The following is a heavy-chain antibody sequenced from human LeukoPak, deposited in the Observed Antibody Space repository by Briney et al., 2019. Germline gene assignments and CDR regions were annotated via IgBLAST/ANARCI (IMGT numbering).Heavy chain of an antibody. D-gene: IGHD2-2*01. CDR3: ARSVVVPAAIEPPYYFDY. V-gene: IGHV4-39*01. J-gene: IGHJ4*02. CDR2: IYYSGST. Sequence: NPSETLSLTCTVSGGSISSSSYYWGWIRQPPGKGLEWIGSIYYSGSTYYNPSLKSRVTISVDTSKNQFSLKLSSVTAADTAVYYCARSVVVPAAIEPPYYFDYWGQGTLVTVSS. CDR1: GGSISSSSYY.